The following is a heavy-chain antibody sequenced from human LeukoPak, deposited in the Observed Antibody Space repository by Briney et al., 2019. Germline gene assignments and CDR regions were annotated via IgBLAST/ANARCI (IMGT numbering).Heavy chain of an antibody. CDR3: ASILRSSSGYYFDY. V-gene: IGHV3-66*01. CDR1: GFTVSTNY. J-gene: IGHJ4*02. CDR2: IYSGDTT. Sequence: PGGSLRLSCAASGFTVSTNYMSWVRQDPGKGLEWVSVIYSGDTTFYADSVRGKFTISRDNSKNTLYLQMNSLRAEDTAVYYCASILRSSSGYYFDYWGQGTLVTVSS. D-gene: IGHD3-10*01.